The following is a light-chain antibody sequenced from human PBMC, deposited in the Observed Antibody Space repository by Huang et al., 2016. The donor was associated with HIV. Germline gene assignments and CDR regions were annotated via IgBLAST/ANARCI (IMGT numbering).Light chain of an antibody. Sequence: EVLLTQSPATLSVSPGERATLSFRASQSVSTNLDWYQQKPGQAPRLLIYGASTRDTGVPARFSVSGSGTEFTLTSSSLQSEDSAVYYCQQYNSWPPLFTFGPGTKVDIK. J-gene: IGKJ3*01. CDR2: GAS. V-gene: IGKV3-15*01. CDR3: QQYNSWPPLFT. CDR1: QSVSTN.